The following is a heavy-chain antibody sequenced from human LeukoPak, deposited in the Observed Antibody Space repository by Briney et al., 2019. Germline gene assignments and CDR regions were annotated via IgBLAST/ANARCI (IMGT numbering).Heavy chain of an antibody. J-gene: IGHJ3*02. CDR2: IYYSGST. D-gene: IGHD4-23*01. V-gene: IGHV4-59*01. CDR3: AREAYGGNSEGAFDI. Sequence: PSETLSLTCTVSGGSISSYYWSWIRQPPGKGLEWIGYIYYSGSTNYNPSLKSRVTISVDTSKNQFSLKLSSVTAADTAVYYCAREAYGGNSEGAFDIWGQGTMVTVSS. CDR1: GGSISSYY.